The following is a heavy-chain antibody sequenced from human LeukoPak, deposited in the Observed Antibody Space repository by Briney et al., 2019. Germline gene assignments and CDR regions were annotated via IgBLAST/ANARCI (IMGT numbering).Heavy chain of an antibody. Sequence: SVKVSCKASGGTFSSYAISWVRQAPGQGLEWMGRIIPILGIANYAQKLQGRVTMTTDTSTSTAYMELRSLRSDDTAVYYCARGGYPGHFDYWGQGTLVTVSS. CDR3: ARGGYPGHFDY. D-gene: IGHD6-25*01. J-gene: IGHJ4*02. V-gene: IGHV1-69*04. CDR1: GGTFSSYA. CDR2: IIPILGIA.